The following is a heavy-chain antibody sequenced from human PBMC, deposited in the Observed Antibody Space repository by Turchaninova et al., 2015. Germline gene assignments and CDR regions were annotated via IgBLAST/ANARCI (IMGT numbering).Heavy chain of an antibody. D-gene: IGHD4-17*01. CDR2: INPSSGGT. J-gene: IGHJ4*02. Sequence: QVQLVQSGAEVKKPGASVKVSCKASGYTFTDYSIHWVRQAPGQGLEGMGGINPSSGGTNFARKCQGRVTMNRDTSITTAFMELSRLTSDDTAVYYCARFPTVTSNFDYWGQGTLVTVSS. V-gene: IGHV1-2*02. CDR1: GYTFTDYS. CDR3: ARFPTVTSNFDY.